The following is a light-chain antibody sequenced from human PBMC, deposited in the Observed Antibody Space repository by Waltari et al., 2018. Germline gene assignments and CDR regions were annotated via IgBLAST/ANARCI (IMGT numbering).Light chain of an antibody. Sequence: QSALTQPRSVSGSPGQSVTISCTGTSSDVGGYNYVSWYQQHPGKAPKFMIYDVNKRPAGVPDRFSGSQSGNTASLTISGLQAEDEADYYCCSYAGSYTFVFGGGTKLTVL. CDR1: SSDVGGYNY. J-gene: IGLJ2*01. V-gene: IGLV2-11*01. CDR3: CSYAGSYTFV. CDR2: DVN.